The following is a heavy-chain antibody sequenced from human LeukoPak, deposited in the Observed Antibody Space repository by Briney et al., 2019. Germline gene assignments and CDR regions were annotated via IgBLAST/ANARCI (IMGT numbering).Heavy chain of an antibody. J-gene: IGHJ4*02. D-gene: IGHD1-26*01. CDR2: ISYDESNK. V-gene: IGHV3-30-3*01. CDR1: GFTFXXXX. Sequence: GGSLRLSCAASGFTFXXXXMHGVRQAPGXXXXXXXVISYDESNKYYADSVKGRFTIARDNSKNKLYRQMNSLRAEDTAVYYCARDRVGATDYFDYWGQGTLVTVSS. CDR3: ARDRVGATDYFDY.